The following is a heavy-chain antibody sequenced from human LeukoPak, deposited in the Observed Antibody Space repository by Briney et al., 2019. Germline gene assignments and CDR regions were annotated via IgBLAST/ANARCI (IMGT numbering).Heavy chain of an antibody. D-gene: IGHD2-2*01. CDR1: GFTFGTYA. CDR3: AKDGDIVVVPAARVYDAFDI. V-gene: IGHV3-23*01. J-gene: IGHJ3*02. Sequence: GGSLRLSCAASGFTFGTYAMSWVRQAPGKGLEWLSAISGSGGSTYYADSVKGRFTISRDNSKNTLYLQMNSMRAEDTAVYYCAKDGDIVVVPAARVYDAFDIWGQGTMVTVSS. CDR2: ISGSGGST.